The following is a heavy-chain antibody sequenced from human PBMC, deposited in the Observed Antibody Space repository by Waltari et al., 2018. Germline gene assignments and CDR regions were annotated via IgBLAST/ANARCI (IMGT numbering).Heavy chain of an antibody. CDR1: GFNVGSNY. J-gene: IGHJ4*02. V-gene: IGHV3-53*01. Sequence: EVQLLESGGGLIQPGGSLRLSCAVSGFNVGSNYMSWVRQAPGKGLEWVLVVYPAGNTYYADSVKGRFTISRDSSDNTFSLQMNNLKVEDTAVYYCTSPPTYWGQGTQVTVSS. CDR2: VYPAGNT. CDR3: TSPPTY.